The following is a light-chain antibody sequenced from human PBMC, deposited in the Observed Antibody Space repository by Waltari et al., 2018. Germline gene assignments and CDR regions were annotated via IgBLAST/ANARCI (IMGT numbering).Light chain of an antibody. V-gene: IGLV1-47*01. J-gene: IGLJ2*01. CDR3: AAWDDRLRGVV. CDR1: ISNIGSYY. Sequence: QSLLTQPPSASGTPGQRVTISCSGSISNIGSYYVSWYQQLPGTAPKLLIDGNNQRPSGVPDRFSGSKSGTSGSLAISGLRSEDEADYYCAAWDDRLRGVVFGGGTKLTV. CDR2: GNN.